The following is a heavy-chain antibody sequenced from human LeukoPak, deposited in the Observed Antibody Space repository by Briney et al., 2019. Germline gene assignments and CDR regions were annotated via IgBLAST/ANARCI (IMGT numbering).Heavy chain of an antibody. CDR2: IRSKAYGGTT. CDR3: TRDAGAGAY. D-gene: IGHD6-19*01. J-gene: IGHJ4*02. CDR1: GFTFGDYA. Sequence: GGSLRLSCTASGFTFGDYAMSWVRQAPGKGLEWVGFIRSKAYGGTTEYAASVKGRFTISRDDSKSIAYLQMNSLKTEDTAVYYCTRDAGAGAYWGQGTLVTVSS. V-gene: IGHV3-49*04.